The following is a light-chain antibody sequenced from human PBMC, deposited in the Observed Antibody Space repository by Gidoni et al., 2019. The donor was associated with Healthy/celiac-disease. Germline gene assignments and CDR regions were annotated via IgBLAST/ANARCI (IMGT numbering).Light chain of an antibody. CDR1: QSISSY. V-gene: IGKV1-39*01. J-gene: IGKJ1*01. CDR3: QQSYSTPPT. Sequence: DIQMTQSPSSRSASVGDRVTITFRASQSISSYLNWYQQKPGKAPKLLIYAASSLQSGVPSRFSGSGSGTDFTLTISSLQPEDFATYYCQQSYSTPPTFXXXTKVEIK. CDR2: AAS.